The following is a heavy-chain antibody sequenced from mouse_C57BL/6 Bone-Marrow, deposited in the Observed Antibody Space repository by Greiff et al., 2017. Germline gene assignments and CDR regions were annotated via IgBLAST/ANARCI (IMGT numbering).Heavy chain of an antibody. CDR2: IRSKSNNYAT. V-gene: IGHV10-1*01. Sequence: EAGGGLVQPKGSLKLSCAASGFSFNTYAMNWVRQAPGKGLEWVARIRSKSNNYATFYADSVKDRFTISRDDSESMLDLQMNNLKTEDTAVYYCVRNPKLLRRFAYWGQGTLVTVSA. CDR3: VRNPKLLRRFAY. J-gene: IGHJ3*01. D-gene: IGHD1-1*01. CDR1: GFSFNTYA.